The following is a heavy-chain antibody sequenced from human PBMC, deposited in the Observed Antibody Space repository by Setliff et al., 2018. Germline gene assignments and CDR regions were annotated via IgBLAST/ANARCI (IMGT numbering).Heavy chain of an antibody. V-gene: IGHV1-3*03. J-gene: IGHJ4*02. CDR1: GYSFTLYA. CDR2: MNIDNGKT. Sequence: GASVKVSCKASGYSFTLYAMHWMRQAPGQRLEWMGWMNIDNGKTEYSQESQDRVTFTRDTFAETAYMELRSLTSDDMAVYYCARGYCDGIGCPAPLYYFDSWGQGTLVTVSS. CDR3: ARGYCDGIGCPAPLYYFDS. D-gene: IGHD2-21*01.